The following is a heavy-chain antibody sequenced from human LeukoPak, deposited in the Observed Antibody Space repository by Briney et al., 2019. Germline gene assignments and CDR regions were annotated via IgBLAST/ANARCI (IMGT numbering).Heavy chain of an antibody. D-gene: IGHD3-10*01. V-gene: IGHV3-21*06. J-gene: IGHJ4*02. CDR3: ARDRGARGRGLA. Sequence: PGGSLRLSCAASGFTFRIYGMNWVRQAPGKGLEWVSSISDTSGISYADSVKGRFTVSRDNAKNSVFLQMNSLRLEDTAVYYCARDRGARGRGLAWGQGTLVSVSS. CDR2: ISDTSGI. CDR1: GFTFRIYG.